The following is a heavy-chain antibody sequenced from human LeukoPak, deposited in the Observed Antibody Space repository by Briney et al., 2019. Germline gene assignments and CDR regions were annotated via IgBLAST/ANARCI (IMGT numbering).Heavy chain of an antibody. D-gene: IGHD3-10*01. J-gene: IGHJ4*02. V-gene: IGHV4-34*01. CDR1: GGSFSGYY. CDR2: INHSGST. CDR3: ARGLHTRYGSGSYYRPTRYYFDY. Sequence: SETLSLTCAVYGGSFSGYYWSWIRPPPGKGLEWIGEINHSGSTNYNPSLKSRVTISVDTSKSQFSLKLSSVTAADTAVYYCARGLHTRYGSGSYYRPTRYYFDYWGQGTLVTVSS.